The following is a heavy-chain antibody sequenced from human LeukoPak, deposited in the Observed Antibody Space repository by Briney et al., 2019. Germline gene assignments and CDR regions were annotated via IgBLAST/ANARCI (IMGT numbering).Heavy chain of an antibody. Sequence: TLSLTCTVSGASISRYFWSWIRRPPGKGLEWIGYIYYSGSTNFNPSLKSRVAISLDTSKNRFSLKLSSVTAADTAVYYCARGGVYFDYWGQGTLVTVSS. J-gene: IGHJ4*02. V-gene: IGHV4-59*01. CDR2: IYYSGST. CDR3: ARGGVYFDY. CDR1: GASISRYF.